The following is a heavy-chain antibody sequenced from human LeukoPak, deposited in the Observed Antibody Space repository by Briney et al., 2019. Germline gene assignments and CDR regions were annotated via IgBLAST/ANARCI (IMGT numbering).Heavy chain of an antibody. D-gene: IGHD5-24*01. CDR1: GGSISTYY. CDR2: IYTSGST. CDR3: AREEEQMARGLDP. J-gene: IGHJ5*02. Sequence: SETLSLTCTVSGGSISTYYWSWIRQPAGRGLEWIGRIYTSGSTNYNPSLKRRVTMSVDTSKNQFSLKLSSVTAADTAVYYCAREEEQMARGLDPWGQGALVTVSS. V-gene: IGHV4-4*07.